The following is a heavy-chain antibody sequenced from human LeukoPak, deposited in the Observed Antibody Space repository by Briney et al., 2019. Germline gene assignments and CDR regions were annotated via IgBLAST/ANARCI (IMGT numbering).Heavy chain of an antibody. J-gene: IGHJ6*02. D-gene: IGHD5-18*01. CDR1: GYTFTSYA. CDR3: ARGYSYGSDYYYGMDV. CDR2: ISGYNGNT. V-gene: IGHV1-18*01. Sequence: ASVKVSCKASGYTFTSYAISWVRQAPGQGLEWMGWISGYNGNTKYAQKVQGRVTMTTDTSKRTAYMELRSLRSDDTAVYYCARGYSYGSDYYYGMDVWGQGTTVTVSS.